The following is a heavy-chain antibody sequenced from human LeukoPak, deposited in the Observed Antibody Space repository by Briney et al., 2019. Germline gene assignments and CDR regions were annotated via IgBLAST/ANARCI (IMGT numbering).Heavy chain of an antibody. CDR2: INYSGST. CDR3: ARSFRGVDTGYYYMDV. D-gene: IGHD5-18*01. Sequence: SETLSLTCTVSGGSISSSSYYWGWIRQPPGKGLEWIGSINYSGSTYYNPSLKSRVTISVDRSKNQFSLKLSSVTAADTAVYYCARSFRGVDTGYYYMDVWGKGTTVTVSS. CDR1: GGSISSSSYY. V-gene: IGHV4-39*07. J-gene: IGHJ6*03.